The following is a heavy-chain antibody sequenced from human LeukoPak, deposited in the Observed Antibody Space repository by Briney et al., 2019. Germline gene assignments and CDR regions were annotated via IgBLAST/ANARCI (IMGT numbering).Heavy chain of an antibody. CDR2: IKSDGGT. J-gene: IGHJ1*01. Sequence: GGALRLSCAASGFTFSTYWMHWVRQAPGKGLVWVSRIKSDGGTNYADSVKGRFTISRDNAKKTVSLQMNSLRPEDTGVYYCARAPSEIGGYYPEYFRHWGPGTLVTVSS. D-gene: IGHD3-22*01. V-gene: IGHV3-74*01. CDR1: GFTFSTYW. CDR3: ARAPSEIGGYYPEYFRH.